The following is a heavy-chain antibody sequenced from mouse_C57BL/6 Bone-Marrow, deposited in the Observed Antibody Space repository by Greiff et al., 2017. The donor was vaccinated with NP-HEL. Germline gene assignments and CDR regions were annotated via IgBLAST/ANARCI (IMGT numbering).Heavy chain of an antibody. J-gene: IGHJ4*01. CDR3: ARRTLYYDYDEGYYYAMDY. V-gene: IGHV2-2*01. D-gene: IGHD2-4*01. CDR2: IWSGGST. Sequence: QVQLQQSGPGLVQPSQSLSITCTVSGFSLTSYGVHWVRQSPGKGLEWLGVIWSGGSTDYNAAFISRLSIRTDHSTSQVFFKMNSLQAEDTAIYYCARRTLYYDYDEGYYYAMDYWGQGTAVTVSS. CDR1: GFSLTSYG.